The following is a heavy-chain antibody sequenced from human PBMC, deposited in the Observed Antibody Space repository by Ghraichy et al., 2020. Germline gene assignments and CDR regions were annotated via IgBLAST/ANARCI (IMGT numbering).Heavy chain of an antibody. J-gene: IGHJ6*03. CDR1: GFTFDDYG. V-gene: IGHV3-20*04. CDR3: SREPSSNYPNRYYYYYCMDV. D-gene: IGHD4-11*01. CDR2: INWKGGST. Sequence: GESLNISCAVSGFTFDDYGMSWVRQAPGKGLEWVAGINWKGGSTGYADPVKGRFTNSRDNAKNFLYLQMNSLRAEDTALYYCSREPSSNYPNRYYYYYCMDVWVKGTTVTVSS.